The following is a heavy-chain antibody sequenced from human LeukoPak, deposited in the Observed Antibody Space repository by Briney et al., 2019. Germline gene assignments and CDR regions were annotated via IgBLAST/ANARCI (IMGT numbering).Heavy chain of an antibody. CDR1: GYTFTAYY. D-gene: IGHD1-7*01. J-gene: IGHJ3*02. CDR2: INPNSGVT. V-gene: IGHV1-2*02. Sequence: ASVKVSCKTSGYTFTAYYLHWVRQAPGQGLEWMGWINPNSGVTYYAQKFQGRVTMTRDTSINTAYMELGRLTSDDTAVYHCARGNYGYVFDMWGQGTMVPVSS. CDR3: ARGNYGYVFDM.